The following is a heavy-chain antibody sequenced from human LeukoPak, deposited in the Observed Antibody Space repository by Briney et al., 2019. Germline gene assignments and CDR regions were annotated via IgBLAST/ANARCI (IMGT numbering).Heavy chain of an antibody. V-gene: IGHV3-23*01. CDR3: AKLSSGWKPFDY. CDR1: GFTFTNYA. J-gene: IGHJ4*02. Sequence: GGSLRLSCAASGFTFTNYAMNWVRQAPEKGLEWVSTIHGGGDVTYYADSVKGRFTISRDNSKNTLYLQMNSLRAEDTAIYYCAKLSSGWKPFDYWGQGTLVTVSS. D-gene: IGHD6-19*01. CDR2: IHGGGDVT.